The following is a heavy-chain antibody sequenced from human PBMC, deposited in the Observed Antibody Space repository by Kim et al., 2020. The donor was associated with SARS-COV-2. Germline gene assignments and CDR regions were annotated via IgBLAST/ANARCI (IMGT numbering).Heavy chain of an antibody. CDR2: ISYDGSNK. CDR1: GFTFSSYA. V-gene: IGHV3-30*04. D-gene: IGHD2-15*01. CDR3: AREGGEYCSGGSCYYYYG. J-gene: IGHJ6*01. Sequence: GGSLRLSCAASGFTFSSYAMHWVRQAPGKGLEWVAVISYDGSNKYYADSVKGRFTISRDNSKNTLYLQMNSLRAEDTAVYYCAREGGEYCSGGSCYYYYG.